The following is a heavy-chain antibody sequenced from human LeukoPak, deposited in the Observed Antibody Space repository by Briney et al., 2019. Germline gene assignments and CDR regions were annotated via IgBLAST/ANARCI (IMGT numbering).Heavy chain of an antibody. CDR2: IYHTGST. V-gene: IGHV4-30-2*01. D-gene: IGHD5-18*01. J-gene: IGHJ4*02. CDR3: AKATTAMDLGVDY. Sequence: SETLSLTCTVSGGSISSGGYFWSWIRQPPGKGLEWIGYIYHTGSTYYNPSLKSRVTISVDRSKNQFSLKLSSVTAADTAVYYCAKATTAMDLGVDYWGQGTLVTVSS. CDR1: GGSISSGGYF.